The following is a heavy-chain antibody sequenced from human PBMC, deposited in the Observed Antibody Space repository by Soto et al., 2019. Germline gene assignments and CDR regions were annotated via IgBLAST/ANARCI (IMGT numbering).Heavy chain of an antibody. J-gene: IGHJ4*02. CDR1: GGSFSGYY. CDR2: INHSGST. D-gene: IGHD6-13*01. V-gene: IGHV4-34*01. Sequence: SETLSLTCAVYGGSFSGYYWSWIRQPPGKGLEWIGEINHSGSTNYNPSLKSRVTISVDTSKNQFSLKLSSVTAADTAMYYCARGPQGSSWYYFDYWGQGTLVTVSS. CDR3: ARGPQGSSWYYFDY.